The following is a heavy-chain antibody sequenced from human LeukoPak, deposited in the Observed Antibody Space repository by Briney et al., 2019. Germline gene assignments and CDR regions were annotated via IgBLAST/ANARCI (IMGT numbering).Heavy chain of an antibody. D-gene: IGHD3-10*01. CDR3: ARGGTSYYPSD. CDR2: LYFDDYT. Sequence: PGGSLRLSCAASGFTVSRNYMSWVRQTPGKGLEWVSILYFDDYTLYTDSVKGRVTISRDDSKNALYLQMNSLRAEDTALYFCARGGTSYYPSDWGQGTLVTVSS. CDR1: GFTVSRNY. J-gene: IGHJ4*02. V-gene: IGHV3-66*01.